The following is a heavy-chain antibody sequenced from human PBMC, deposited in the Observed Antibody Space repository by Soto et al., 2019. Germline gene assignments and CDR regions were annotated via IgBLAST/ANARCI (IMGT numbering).Heavy chain of an antibody. CDR1: GFSFNNYA. V-gene: IGHV3-23*01. CDR2: LSGGGSST. Sequence: EVQLLESGGGLVQPGGSLRLSCAASGFSFNNYAMSWVRQAPGKGLEWVSALSGGGSSTYYADSVKGRFTISRDNSKNTMYLQMNSLRAEETALYYCAKLTRGYSSSWYDYWGQGTLVTVSS. CDR3: AKLTRGYSSSWYDY. D-gene: IGHD6-13*01. J-gene: IGHJ4*02.